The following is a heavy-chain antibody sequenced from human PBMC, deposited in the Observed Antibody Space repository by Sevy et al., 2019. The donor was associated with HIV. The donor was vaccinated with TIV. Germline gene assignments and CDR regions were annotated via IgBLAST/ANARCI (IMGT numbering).Heavy chain of an antibody. V-gene: IGHV3-23*01. CDR1: GFSFDSYG. Sequence: GRSLRLSCAVSGFSFDSYGMTWVRQAPGKGLEWVSGISGSGTRTYYADSVKGRFSISRDNSKNRLYLQMNSLRSEDSGRGRVGYSRVIEIKGLYRKWHAPGGGKRPIINVGKGGGGHYDPDEIGYYFYYYNMDVWGKGTTVTVSS. CDR3: GYSRVIEIKGLYRKWHAPGGGKRPIINVGKGGGGHYDPDEIGYYFYYYNMDV. D-gene: IGHD3-22*01. CDR2: ISGSGTRT. J-gene: IGHJ6*03.